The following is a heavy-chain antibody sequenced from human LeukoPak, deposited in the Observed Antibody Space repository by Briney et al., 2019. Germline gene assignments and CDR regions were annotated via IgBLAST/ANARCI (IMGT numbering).Heavy chain of an antibody. CDR1: GGSISGYY. J-gene: IGHJ6*04. CDR2: IYSSGST. Sequence: SETLSLTCSVSGGSISGYYWSWIRQPPGKALEWIRYIYSSGSTNFNPSLQSRVTISVDASKNQVSLNLSSVTAADTAIYYCARLTFTTRPVDVWGKGTTVTVSS. V-gene: IGHV4-4*09. CDR3: ARLTFTTRPVDV. D-gene: IGHD6-6*01.